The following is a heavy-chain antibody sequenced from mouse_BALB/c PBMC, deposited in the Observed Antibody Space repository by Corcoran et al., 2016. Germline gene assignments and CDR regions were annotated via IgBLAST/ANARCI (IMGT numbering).Heavy chain of an antibody. CDR2: IDPANGNT. V-gene: IGHV14-3*02. D-gene: IGHD2-1*01. J-gene: IGHJ2*01. CDR3: ARSRDGNYVVY. CDR1: GFNIKDTY. Sequence: EVQLQQSGAELVKPGASVKLSCTASGFNIKDTYMHWVKQRPEQGLEWIGRIDPANGNTKCDPKFQGKATLTADTSSNTAFLQISSLTSEDTAVYYCARSRDGNYVVYWGQGTTLTVSS.